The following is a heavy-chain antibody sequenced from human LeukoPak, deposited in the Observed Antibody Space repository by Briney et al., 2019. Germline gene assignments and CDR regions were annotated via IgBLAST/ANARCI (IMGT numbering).Heavy chain of an antibody. CDR2: ISSSSTHT. D-gene: IGHD4-17*01. Sequence: GGSLRLSCAASGFTFSDYYMSWIRQAPGKGLEGGSCISSSSTHTNYADSVKGRFTISRDNAKTSLSLQINSLRAEDTAVYYCARDFVYGDSLEYFQDWGQGTLVTVSS. V-gene: IGHV3-11*05. J-gene: IGHJ1*01. CDR1: GFTFSDYY. CDR3: ARDFVYGDSLEYFQD.